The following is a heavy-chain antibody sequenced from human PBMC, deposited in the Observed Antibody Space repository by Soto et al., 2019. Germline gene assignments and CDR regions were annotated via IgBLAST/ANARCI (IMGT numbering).Heavy chain of an antibody. V-gene: IGHV3-13*01. CDR3: ARALCGGDCHLRILGYYYYGMDV. D-gene: IGHD2-21*02. CDR1: GFTFSSYD. Sequence: GSLRLSCAASGFTFSSYDMHWVRQATGKGLEWVSAIGTAGDTYYPGSVKGRFTISRENAKNSLYLQMNSLRAEDTAVYYCARALCGGDCHLRILGYYYYGMDVWGQGTTVTVSS. J-gene: IGHJ6*02. CDR2: IGTAGDT.